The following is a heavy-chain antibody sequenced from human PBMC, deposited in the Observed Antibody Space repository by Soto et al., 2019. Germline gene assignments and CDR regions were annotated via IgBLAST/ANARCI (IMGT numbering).Heavy chain of an antibody. D-gene: IGHD1-26*01. CDR2: IYYSGST. Sequence: ASETLSLTCTVSGGSISSGGYYWSWIRQHPGKGLEWIGYIYYSGSTYYNPSLKSRVTISVDTSKNQFSLKLSSVTAADTAVYYCAREDSGSYLDWFDPWGQGTLVTVSS. J-gene: IGHJ5*02. CDR1: GGSISSGGYY. V-gene: IGHV4-31*03. CDR3: AREDSGSYLDWFDP.